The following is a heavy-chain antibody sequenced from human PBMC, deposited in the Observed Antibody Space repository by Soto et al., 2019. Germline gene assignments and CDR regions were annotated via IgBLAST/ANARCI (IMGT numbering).Heavy chain of an antibody. J-gene: IGHJ4*02. D-gene: IGHD6-6*01. CDR3: AKGSASTRPYYFDY. CDR1: GFTFSSYV. CDR2: LSGSGGST. Sequence: GGSLRLSCAASGFTFSSYVMSWVRQAPGKGLEWVSALSGSGGSTYYADSVTGRFTISRDNSKNTLYLQMNSLRAEDTAVYYCAKGSASTRPYYFDYWGQGTLVTVSS. V-gene: IGHV3-23*01.